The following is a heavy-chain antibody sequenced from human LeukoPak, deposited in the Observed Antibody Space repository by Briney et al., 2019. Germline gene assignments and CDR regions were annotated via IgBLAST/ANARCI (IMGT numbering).Heavy chain of an antibody. Sequence: SETLSLTCAVYGGSFSGYYWSWIRQPPGKGLEWIGEINHSGSTNYNPSLKSRVTISVDTSKNQFSLKLSSVTAADTAVYYCARVNPGLRYFGYWGQGTLVTVSS. D-gene: IGHD3-9*01. CDR3: ARVNPGLRYFGY. CDR1: GGSFSGYY. CDR2: INHSGST. J-gene: IGHJ4*02. V-gene: IGHV4-34*01.